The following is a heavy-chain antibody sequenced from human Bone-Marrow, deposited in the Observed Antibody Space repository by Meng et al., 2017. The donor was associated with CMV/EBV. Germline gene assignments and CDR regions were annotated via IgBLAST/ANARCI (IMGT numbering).Heavy chain of an antibody. CDR3: ARDLTTGRSYDAFDI. V-gene: IGHV3-66*02. CDR2: IYSGGST. D-gene: IGHD1-1*01. Sequence: GGSLRLSCAASGFTFSSNYMSWVRQAPGKGLEWVSVIYSGGSTYYADSVKGRFTISRDNSKNTLYLQMNSLRAEDTAVYYCARDLTTGRSYDAFDIWGQGTMVTVSS. CDR1: GFTFSSNY. J-gene: IGHJ3*02.